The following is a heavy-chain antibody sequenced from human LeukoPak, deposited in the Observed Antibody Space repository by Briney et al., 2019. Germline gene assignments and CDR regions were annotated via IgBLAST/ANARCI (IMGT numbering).Heavy chain of an antibody. CDR3: AKDLGYSTGWYAFDY. Sequence: PGGSLRLSCAASGFTFCSHAMSWVRQAPGKGLEWVSSISRSGATTYYADSVKGRFTIIRDTSKNTLSLQMNSLRAGDTAVYYCAKDLGYSTGWYAFDYWGQGTLVTVSS. V-gene: IGHV3-23*01. CDR1: GFTFCSHA. D-gene: IGHD6-19*01. CDR2: ISRSGATT. J-gene: IGHJ4*02.